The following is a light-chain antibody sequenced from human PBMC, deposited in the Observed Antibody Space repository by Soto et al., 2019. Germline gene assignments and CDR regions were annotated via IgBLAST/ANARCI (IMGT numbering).Light chain of an antibody. CDR1: SSDIGNYNL. CDR2: EGS. J-gene: IGLJ2*01. Sequence: QSALTQPASVSGSPGQSITISCTGTSSDIGNYNLVSWYQQHPGKAPKLIIYEGSKRPSGVSNRFSASKSGNTASLTISGLQAEDGADYYCGSFAGSTPSFGGGTKLTVL. V-gene: IGLV2-23*01. CDR3: GSFAGSTPS.